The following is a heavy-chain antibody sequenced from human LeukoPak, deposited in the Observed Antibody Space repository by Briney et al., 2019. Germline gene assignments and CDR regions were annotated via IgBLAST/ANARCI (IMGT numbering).Heavy chain of an antibody. V-gene: IGHV1-69*13. CDR1: GGTFSSYA. D-gene: IGHD5-24*01. CDR2: IIPIFGTA. Sequence: SVKVSCKASGGTFSSYAISWARQAPGQGLEWMGGIIPIFGTANYAQKFQGRVTITADESTSTAYMELSSLRSEDTAVYYCASIGPTGDGYVDFDYWGQGTLVTVSS. CDR3: ASIGPTGDGYVDFDY. J-gene: IGHJ4*02.